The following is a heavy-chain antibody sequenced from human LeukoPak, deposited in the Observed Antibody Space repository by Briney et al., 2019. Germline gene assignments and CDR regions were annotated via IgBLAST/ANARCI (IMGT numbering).Heavy chain of an antibody. CDR3: TRTTEYSSGWSDY. J-gene: IGHJ4*02. Sequence: SETLPLTCTVSGGSISGHFWSWIRQPPGKGLEWIGHVYYTGSTGYNPSLKSRVTMSVDTSNNQFSLRLSSVTAADTAVYYCTRTTEYSSGWSDYWGQGTLVTVSS. CDR2: VYYTGST. V-gene: IGHV4-59*11. CDR1: GGSISGHF. D-gene: IGHD6-19*01.